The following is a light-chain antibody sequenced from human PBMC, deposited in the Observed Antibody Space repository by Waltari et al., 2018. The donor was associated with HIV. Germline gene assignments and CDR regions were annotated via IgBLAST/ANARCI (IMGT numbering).Light chain of an antibody. J-gene: IGKJ1*01. CDR3: QQFHSYPRT. V-gene: IGKV1-13*02. Sequence: AIQLTQSPSSLSASVGDRVTITCRASQGISSALAWYQQKVGKAPKLLIDDASSLQSGVPSRFSGSGSGTDFTLTISSLQPEDFATYYCQQFHSYPRTFGQGTKVEIK. CDR1: QGISSA. CDR2: DAS.